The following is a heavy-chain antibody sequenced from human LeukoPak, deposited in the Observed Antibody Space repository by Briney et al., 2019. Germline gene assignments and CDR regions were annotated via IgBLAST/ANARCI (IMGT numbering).Heavy chain of an antibody. J-gene: IGHJ6*03. CDR3: ARDSAPWSGHYMDV. D-gene: IGHD3-3*01. CDR1: GGSISTYY. V-gene: IGHV4-4*07. Sequence: KPSETLSLTCTVSGGSISTYYWSWIRQPAGKGLEWIGRIYTSGSTTYNPSLKSRVTMSVDTSKNQFSLKLTSVTAADTAVYYCARDSAPWSGHYMDVWGKGTTVTVSS. CDR2: IYTSGST.